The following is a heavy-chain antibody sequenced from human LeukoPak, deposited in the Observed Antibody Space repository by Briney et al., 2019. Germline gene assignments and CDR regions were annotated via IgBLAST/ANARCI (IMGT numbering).Heavy chain of an antibody. CDR2: IDGGGGDT. D-gene: IGHD3-10*01. CDR3: AKYFYDSGSYSFDY. J-gene: IGHJ4*02. CDR1: GFTFSNYA. V-gene: IGHV3-23*01. Sequence: GGSLRLSCAVSGFTFSNYAMSWVRQAPAKGLEWVSAIDGGGGDTYYADSVQGRFIISRDNSKNMLYLQMNSLRAEDTAAYYCAKYFYDSGSYSFDYWGQGALVTASS.